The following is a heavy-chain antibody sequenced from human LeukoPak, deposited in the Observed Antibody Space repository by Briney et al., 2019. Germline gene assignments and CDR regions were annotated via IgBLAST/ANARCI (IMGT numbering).Heavy chain of an antibody. CDR1: GFTFTSYA. D-gene: IGHD4-17*01. V-gene: IGHV3-23*01. CDR2: ISGSGGST. CDR3: ARSGYGDYSGFDY. Sequence: GGSLRLSCAVSGFTFTSYAMSWVRQAPGKGLEWVSAISGSGGSTYYADSVKGRFTISRDISKNTLYLQMNSLRAEDTALYYCARSGYGDYSGFDYWGQGTLVTVSS. J-gene: IGHJ4*02.